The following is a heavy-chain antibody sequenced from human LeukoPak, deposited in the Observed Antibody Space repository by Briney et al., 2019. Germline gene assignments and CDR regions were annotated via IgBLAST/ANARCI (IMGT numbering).Heavy chain of an antibody. CDR3: ARHDGYNYNFDY. Sequence: PSETLSLTCTVSGGSISSSSYYWGWIRPPPGKGLEWIGSIYYSGSTYYNPSLKSRVTISVDTSKNQFSLKLSSVTAADTAVYYCARHDGYNYNFDYWGQGTLVTVSS. D-gene: IGHD5-24*01. CDR1: GGSISSSSYY. V-gene: IGHV4-39*01. CDR2: IYYSGST. J-gene: IGHJ4*02.